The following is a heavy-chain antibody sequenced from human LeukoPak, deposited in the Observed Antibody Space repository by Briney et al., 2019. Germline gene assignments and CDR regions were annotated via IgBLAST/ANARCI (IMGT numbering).Heavy chain of an antibody. J-gene: IGHJ6*02. CDR1: GFTFSSYG. Sequence: PGGSLRLSCAASGFTFSSYGMHWVRQAPGKGLEWVAVIWYDGSSKYYADSVKGRFTISRDSSKNMLYLRMNSLRAEDTAVYYCARETIAAAGNNYYGMDVWGQGTTVTVSS. CDR2: IWYDGSSK. V-gene: IGHV3-33*01. CDR3: ARETIAAAGNNYYGMDV. D-gene: IGHD6-13*01.